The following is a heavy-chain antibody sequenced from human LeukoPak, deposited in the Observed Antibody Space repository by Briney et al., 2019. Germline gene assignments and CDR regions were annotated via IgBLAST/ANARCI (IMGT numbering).Heavy chain of an antibody. CDR2: LIGSGAST. V-gene: IGHV3-23*01. CDR3: ARDLAWGAY. Sequence: PGGSLRLSCAASGFTFSSYAMSWVRQAPGEGLEWVSGLIGSGASTYYADSVKGRFTISRDNSENTLYLQMNSLRDEDTAVYYCARDLAWGAYWGQGTLVTVSS. CDR1: GFTFSSYA. D-gene: IGHD4/OR15-4a*01. J-gene: IGHJ4*02.